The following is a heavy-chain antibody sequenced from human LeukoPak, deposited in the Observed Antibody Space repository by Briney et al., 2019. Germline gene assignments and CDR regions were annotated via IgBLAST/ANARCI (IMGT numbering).Heavy chain of an antibody. Sequence: SGGSLRLSCAASGFTFSSYAMSWVRQAPGKGLEWVSAISGSGGSTYYADSVKGRFTISRDNSKNTLYLQMNSLRAEDTAVYYCAKEVKIFGVVIIAGDYWGQGTLVTVSS. D-gene: IGHD3-3*01. V-gene: IGHV3-23*01. CDR2: ISGSGGST. CDR1: GFTFSSYA. CDR3: AKEVKIFGVVIIAGDY. J-gene: IGHJ4*02.